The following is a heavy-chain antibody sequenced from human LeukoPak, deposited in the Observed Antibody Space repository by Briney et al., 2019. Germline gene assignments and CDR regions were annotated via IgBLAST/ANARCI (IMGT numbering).Heavy chain of an antibody. D-gene: IGHD1-26*01. J-gene: IGHJ1*01. CDR3: ARSFGSYYAEYFQH. CDR2: ISAYNGNT. CDR1: GYTFTSYG. Sequence: GASVKVSCKASGYTFTSYGISWVRQAPGQGLEWMGWISAYNGNTNYAQKLQGRVTMTTDTSTSTAYMELRSLRSDDTAVYYCARSFGSYYAEYFQHWGQGTLVTVSS. V-gene: IGHV1-18*01.